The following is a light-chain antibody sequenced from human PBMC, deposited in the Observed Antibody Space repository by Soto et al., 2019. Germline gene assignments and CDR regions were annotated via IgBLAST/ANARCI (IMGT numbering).Light chain of an antibody. CDR2: DQS. J-gene: IGKJ5*01. CDR1: QRVXND. Sequence: EMTKSPSTLSLYAEERATLNCRASQRVXNDFNWYEQKPGQAPRILIXDQSNRATGIAARLSGSGSGRDFTLIISSLVPEDFVVYYCRQRSKWTTITFGQGTRVEIK. CDR3: RQRSKWTTIT. V-gene: IGKV3-11*02.